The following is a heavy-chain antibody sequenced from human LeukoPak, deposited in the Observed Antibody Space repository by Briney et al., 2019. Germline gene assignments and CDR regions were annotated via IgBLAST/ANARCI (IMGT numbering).Heavy chain of an antibody. CDR3: ARDGGAYGDYVSWSYYFDY. D-gene: IGHD4-17*01. Sequence: AGGSLRLSCAASGFTFSSYGMHWVRQAPGKGLEWVAVIWYDGSNKYYADSVKDRFTISRDNSKNTLYLQMNSLRAEDTAVYYCARDGGAYGDYVSWSYYFDYWGQGTLVTVSS. CDR2: IWYDGSNK. J-gene: IGHJ4*02. CDR1: GFTFSSYG. V-gene: IGHV3-33*01.